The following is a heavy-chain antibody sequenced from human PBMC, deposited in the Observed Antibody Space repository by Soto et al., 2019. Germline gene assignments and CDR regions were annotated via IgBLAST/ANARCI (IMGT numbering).Heavy chain of an antibody. CDR3: ARANGLRLGELSWGGPNWFDP. D-gene: IGHD3-16*02. CDR1: GGSFIGYY. V-gene: IGHV4-34*01. CDR2: INPTGST. Sequence: QVRLQQWGAGLLKPSETLSLTCAVYGGSFIGYYWSWIRQPPGKGLGWIGEINPTGSTNYNPSLKSRVTILIDTSKNQFSLKLSSVTAADTAMYYCARANGLRLGELSWGGPNWFDPWGQGTLVTVSS. J-gene: IGHJ5*02.